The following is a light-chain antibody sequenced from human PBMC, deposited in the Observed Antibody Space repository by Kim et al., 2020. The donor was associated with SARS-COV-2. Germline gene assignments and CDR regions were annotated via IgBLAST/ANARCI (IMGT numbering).Light chain of an antibody. CDR2: EVS. Sequence: QSALTQPASVSGSPGQSITISCTGTSSDVGGYNLVSWYQQHPGKAPKLMIYEVSKRPSGVSTRFSGSKSGNTASLTISGLQAEDEADYYCCSYAGSSTFLVFGGGTQLTVL. J-gene: IGLJ2*01. CDR3: CSYAGSSTFLV. CDR1: SSDVGGYNL. V-gene: IGLV2-23*02.